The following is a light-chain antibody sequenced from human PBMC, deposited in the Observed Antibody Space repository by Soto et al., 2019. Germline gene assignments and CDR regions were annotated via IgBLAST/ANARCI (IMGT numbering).Light chain of an antibody. Sequence: DIVMTQSPLSLPVTPGEPASISCRSSQSLLHSNGYNYLDWYLQKPGQSPQLLIYLGSNRASGVHDRFSGSGSGTDFTMKISRVEAEDVGVYYCMQALQTPVTFGPGTRLEIK. CDR2: LGS. CDR1: QSLLHSNGYNY. V-gene: IGKV2-28*01. CDR3: MQALQTPVT. J-gene: IGKJ5*01.